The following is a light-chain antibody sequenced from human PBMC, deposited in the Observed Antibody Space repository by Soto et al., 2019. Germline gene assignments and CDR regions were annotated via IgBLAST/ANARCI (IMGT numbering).Light chain of an antibody. J-gene: IGLJ1*01. CDR3: SSYTSSSTLLYV. CDR1: SSDVGGYNY. Sequence: QSVLTQPASVSGSPGQSITISCTGTSSDVGGYNYVSWYQQHPGKAPKLMIYDVSNRPSGVSNRFSVSKSGNTASLTISGLQADDEADYYCSSYTSSSTLLYVFGTGTKLTVL. V-gene: IGLV2-14*01. CDR2: DVS.